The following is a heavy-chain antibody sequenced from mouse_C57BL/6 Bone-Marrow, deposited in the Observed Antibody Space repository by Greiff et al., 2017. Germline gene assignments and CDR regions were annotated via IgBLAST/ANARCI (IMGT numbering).Heavy chain of an antibody. CDR1: GYTFTSYW. CDR3: ASYVSSSYYAMDY. D-gene: IGHD1-1*01. CDR2: IDPSDSET. Sequence: QVQLQQPGAELVRPGSSVKLSCKASGYTFTSYWMHWVKQRPIQGLEWIGNIDPSDSETHYNQKFKDKATLTVDKSSSTAYMQLSSLTSEDSAVYYCASYVSSSYYAMDYWGQGTSVTVSS. J-gene: IGHJ4*01. V-gene: IGHV1-52*01.